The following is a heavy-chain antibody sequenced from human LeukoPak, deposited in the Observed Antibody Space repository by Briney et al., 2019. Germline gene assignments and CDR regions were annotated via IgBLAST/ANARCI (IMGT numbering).Heavy chain of an antibody. J-gene: IGHJ4*02. CDR1: GGTFSSYA. Sequence: ASVKVSCKAFGGTFSSYAISWVRQDPGQGLEWMGGIIPIFGTANYAQKFQGRVTITADESTSTAYMELSSLRSEDTAVYYCARSSLGYCSGGSCYNLWPFDYWGQGTLVTVSS. CDR2: IIPIFGTA. V-gene: IGHV1-69*13. D-gene: IGHD2-15*01. CDR3: ARSSLGYCSGGSCYNLWPFDY.